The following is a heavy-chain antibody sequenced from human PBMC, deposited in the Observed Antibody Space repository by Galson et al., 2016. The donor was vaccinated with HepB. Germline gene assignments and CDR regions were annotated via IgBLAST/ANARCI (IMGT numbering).Heavy chain of an antibody. V-gene: IGHV4-4*07. CDR2: IYISGST. J-gene: IGHJ4*02. Sequence: SETLSLTCSVSGVSISSYYWNWIRQTAGKGLEWLGRIYISGSTNYNPSLKSRVTMSLDTSKNQFSLNLESVTAADTAVYYCARAGGFDYHFENWGQGILVTVSS. CDR3: ARAGGFDYHFEN. D-gene: IGHD5-12*01. CDR1: GVSISSYY.